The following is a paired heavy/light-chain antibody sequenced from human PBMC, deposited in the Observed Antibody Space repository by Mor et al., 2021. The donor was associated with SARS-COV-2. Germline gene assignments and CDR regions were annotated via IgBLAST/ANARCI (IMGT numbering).Light chain of an antibody. V-gene: IGKV1-9*01. CDR3: QQLNSYLALT. Sequence: DIQLTQSPSFLSASVGDRVTITCRASQGISSYLAWYQQKPGKAPKLLIYAASTLQSGVPSRFSGSGSGTEFTLTISSLQPEDFATYYCQQLNSYLALTFGGGTKVEIK. CDR2: AAS. CDR1: QGISSY. J-gene: IGKJ4*01.
Heavy chain of an antibody. V-gene: IGHV3-49*03. D-gene: IGHD3-22*01. CDR1: GFTFGDYA. CDR3: TRDAAITMIVVGDY. CDR2: IRSKAYGGTT. J-gene: IGHJ4*02. Sequence: EVQLVESGGGLVQPGRSLRLSCTASGFTFGDYAMSWFRQAPGKGLEWVGFIRSKAYGGTTEYAASVKGRFTISRDDSKSIAYLQMNSLKTEDTAVYYCTRDAAITMIVVGDYWGQGTLVTVSS.